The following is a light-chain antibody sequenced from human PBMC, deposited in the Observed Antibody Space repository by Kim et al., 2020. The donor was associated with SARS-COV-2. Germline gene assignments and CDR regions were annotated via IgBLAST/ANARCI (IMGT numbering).Light chain of an antibody. CDR2: GNS. CDR1: SSNIGAGYD. Sequence: VTSSCTGSSSNIGAGYDVHWYHQLPGTAPTLLIYGNSNRPSGVPDRFSGSKSGASASLAITGLQAEDEADYYCQSYDSSLSGSYVFGTGTKVTVL. J-gene: IGLJ1*01. V-gene: IGLV1-40*01. CDR3: QSYDSSLSGSYV.